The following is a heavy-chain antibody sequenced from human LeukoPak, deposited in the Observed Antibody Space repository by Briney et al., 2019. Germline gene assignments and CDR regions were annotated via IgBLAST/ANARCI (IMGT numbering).Heavy chain of an antibody. J-gene: IGHJ4*02. CDR3: ARVNPYYYDSSGYYPFFDY. CDR2: IYYSGST. CDR1: GGSISSYY. Sequence: SETLSLTCTVSGGSISSYYWSWIRQPPGKGLEWIGYIYYSGSTNYNPSLTSRVTISVDTSKNQFSLKLSSVTAADTAVYYCARVNPYYYDSSGYYPFFDYWGQGTLVTVSS. V-gene: IGHV4-59*01. D-gene: IGHD3-22*01.